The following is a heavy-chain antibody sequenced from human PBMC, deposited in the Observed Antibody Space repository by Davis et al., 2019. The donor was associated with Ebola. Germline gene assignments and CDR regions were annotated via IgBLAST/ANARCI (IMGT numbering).Heavy chain of an antibody. CDR2: ISAGDGKT. J-gene: IGHJ5*02. Sequence: ASVKVSCKASGYTFTSYAMHWVRQAPGQRLEWMGWISAGDGKTEYSQKFQGRVTITRDTSASTAYLEVTSLRSEDTAVYYCARLTAYDDFYIPADLWGQGTLVTVSS. V-gene: IGHV1-3*01. CDR3: ARLTAYDDFYIPADL. D-gene: IGHD3-3*01. CDR1: GYTFTSYA.